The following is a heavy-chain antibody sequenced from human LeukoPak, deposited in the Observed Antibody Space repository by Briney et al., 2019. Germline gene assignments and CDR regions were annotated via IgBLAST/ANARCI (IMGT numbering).Heavy chain of an antibody. V-gene: IGHV3-48*03. Sequence: QSGGSLSLSCAASGFTFSSYEMNWVRQAPGKGLEWVSYISSSGSTIYYADSVKGRFTISRDNAKNSLYLQMNSLRAEDTAVYYCASYRVHGDPFDYWGQGTLVTVSS. CDR1: GFTFSSYE. J-gene: IGHJ4*02. CDR3: ASYRVHGDPFDY. D-gene: IGHD4-17*01. CDR2: ISSSGSTI.